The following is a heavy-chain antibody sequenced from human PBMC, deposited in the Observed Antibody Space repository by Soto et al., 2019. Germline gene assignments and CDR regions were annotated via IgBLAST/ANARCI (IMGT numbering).Heavy chain of an antibody. J-gene: IGHJ6*02. Sequence: ASVKVSCKASGYTFTSYGISWVRQAPGQGLEWMGWISAYNGNTNYAQKLQGRVTMTTDTSTSTAYMELRSLRSDDTAVYYCARCRGSAAGTPYYYYYGMDVWGQGTTVTVS. CDR3: ARCRGSAAGTPYYYYYGMDV. CDR1: GYTFTSYG. CDR2: ISAYNGNT. V-gene: IGHV1-18*01. D-gene: IGHD6-13*01.